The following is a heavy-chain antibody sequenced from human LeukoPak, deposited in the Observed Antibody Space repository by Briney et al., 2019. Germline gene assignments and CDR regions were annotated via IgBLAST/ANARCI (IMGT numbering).Heavy chain of an antibody. CDR2: IKQDGREI. CDR1: GFTLSSYW. J-gene: IGHJ4*02. D-gene: IGHD1-26*01. Sequence: GGSLRLSCAASGFTLSSYWMSWVRQAPGKGLEWVANIKQDGREIYYVDSVKGRFTISRDNAKNSLYLRMNSLRAEDTAVYYCARDKQVGATYFDYWGQGTLVTVSS. CDR3: ARDKQVGATYFDY. V-gene: IGHV3-7*01.